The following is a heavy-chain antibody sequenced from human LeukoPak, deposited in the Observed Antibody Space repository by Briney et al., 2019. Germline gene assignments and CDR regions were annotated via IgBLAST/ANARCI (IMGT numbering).Heavy chain of an antibody. CDR1: GFTFDDYG. J-gene: IGHJ4*02. D-gene: IGHD1-7*01. CDR3: ATGMGNYVSFDY. CDR2: INWNGGST. V-gene: IGHV3-20*04. Sequence: GGSLRLSCAASGFTFDDYGMSWVRQAPGKGLEWVSGINWNGGSTGYADSVKGRFTISRDNAKNSLYLQMNSLRAEDTALYYCATGMGNYVSFDYWGQGTLVTVSS.